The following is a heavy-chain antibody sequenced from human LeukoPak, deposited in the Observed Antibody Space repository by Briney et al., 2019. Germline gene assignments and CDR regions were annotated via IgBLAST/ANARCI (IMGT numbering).Heavy chain of an antibody. CDR1: GYTFTNYG. Sequence: ASVTVSCKASGYTFTNYGVNWVRQARGQGLEWMGWISTYNGNANYAQRLQGRVTMTTDTSTSTAYMELRSLRSDDTAVYYCARHRLHRVYYDSSGYYHDGFDIWGQGTMVTVSS. V-gene: IGHV1-18*01. J-gene: IGHJ3*02. CDR3: ARHRLHRVYYDSSGYYHDGFDI. CDR2: ISTYNGNA. D-gene: IGHD3-22*01.